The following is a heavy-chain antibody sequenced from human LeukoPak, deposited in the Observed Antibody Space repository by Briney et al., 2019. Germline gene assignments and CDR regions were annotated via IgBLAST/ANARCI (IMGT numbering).Heavy chain of an antibody. Sequence: ASVKVSCKASGYTFSGYYIHWVRQAPGQGLEWMGLIKPDSGDTNYAQNFRGRVTMTRDTSITTAYMELSSLRSEDTAVYYCARSPAGVRVGYGMDVWGQGTTVTVSS. CDR2: IKPDSGDT. CDR1: GYTFSGYY. CDR3: ARSPAGVRVGYGMDV. D-gene: IGHD3-10*01. V-gene: IGHV1-2*02. J-gene: IGHJ6*02.